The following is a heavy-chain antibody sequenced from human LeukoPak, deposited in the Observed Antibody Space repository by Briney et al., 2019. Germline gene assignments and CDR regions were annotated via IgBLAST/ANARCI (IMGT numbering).Heavy chain of an antibody. CDR1: GGSISSYY. Sequence: SETLSLTCTVSGGSISSYYWSWIRQPPGKGLECIGYIYYSGSTNYNPSLKSRVTISVNTSKNQFSLKLSSVTAADTAVYYCARLVRGVWEPSYFDYWGQGTLVTVSS. V-gene: IGHV4-59*08. CDR2: IYYSGST. D-gene: IGHD3-10*01. CDR3: ARLVRGVWEPSYFDY. J-gene: IGHJ4*02.